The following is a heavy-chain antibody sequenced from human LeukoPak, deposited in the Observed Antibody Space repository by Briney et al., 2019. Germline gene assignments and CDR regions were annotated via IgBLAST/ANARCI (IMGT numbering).Heavy chain of an antibody. CDR3: ARGKAAGGVYYFDY. V-gene: IGHV4-4*07. CDR1: SDSLSSYY. J-gene: IGHJ4*02. CDR2: IYTSGST. D-gene: IGHD3-16*01. Sequence: SETLSLTCTVFSDSLSSYYWSWIRQPAGKGLEWIGRIYTSGSTNYNPSLKSRVTMSVDTSKNQFSLKLSSVTAADTAVYYCARGKAAGGVYYFDYWGQGTLVTVSS.